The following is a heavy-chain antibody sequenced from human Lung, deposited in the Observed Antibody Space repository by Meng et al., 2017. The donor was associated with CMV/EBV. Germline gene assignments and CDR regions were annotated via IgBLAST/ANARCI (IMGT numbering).Heavy chain of an antibody. Sequence: QGQRSGAGPFMPSESLTLTCAVSGWSFSGNYWCWIRQSPRKGKGWIGYIQHSESAYSNPYLTSRVCITVDTSKSKFSLNLNSMTAADTAVYYCASFDHIPRRNYFDYWGQGTLVTVSS. CDR1: GWSFSGNY. CDR2: IQHSESA. D-gene: IGHD2-21*01. V-gene: IGHV4-34*01. J-gene: IGHJ4*02. CDR3: ASFDHIPRRNYFDY.